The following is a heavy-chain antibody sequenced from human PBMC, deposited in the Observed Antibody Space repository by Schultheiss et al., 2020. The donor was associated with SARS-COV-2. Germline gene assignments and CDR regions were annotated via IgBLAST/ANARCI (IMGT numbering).Heavy chain of an antibody. J-gene: IGHJ3*02. V-gene: IGHV3-33*08. CDR3: ARVSAKQLVRDAFDI. D-gene: IGHD6-13*01. Sequence: GGSLRLSCAASGFTFSSYGMHWVRQAPGKGLEWVAVIWYDGSNKYYVDSVKGRFTISRDNSKNTLYLQMNSLRAEDTAVYYCARVSAKQLVRDAFDIWGQGTMVTVSS. CDR1: GFTFSSYG. CDR2: IWYDGSNK.